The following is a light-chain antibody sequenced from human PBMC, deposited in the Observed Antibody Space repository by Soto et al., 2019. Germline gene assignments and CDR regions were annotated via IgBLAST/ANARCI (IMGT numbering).Light chain of an antibody. CDR1: QSISNNH. J-gene: IGKJ1*01. CDR2: GTS. Sequence: EVVVTQSPGTLSLSPGERATLSCRASQSISNNHLGWYQQKPGQAPRLLIYGTSTRATGITDRFSGSGSGTDFTLTISSLQAEDVAVYYCQQYYNTPWTFGQGTKVEIK. V-gene: IGKV3-20*01. CDR3: QQYYNTPWT.